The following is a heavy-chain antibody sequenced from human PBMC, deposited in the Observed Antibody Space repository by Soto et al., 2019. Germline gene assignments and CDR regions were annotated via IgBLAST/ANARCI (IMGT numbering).Heavy chain of an antibody. CDR3: ARGGHVVVVTAALDY. Sequence: QVQLVQSGAEVKKPGASVKVSCKASGDTFTDYYIHWVRQAPGQGLEWMGTVNPSGGHTTYAQNFLCRMTMTRDTATSTLYMELTSLASEGTAVYYCARGGHVVVVTAALDYWGQGTLVTVSS. D-gene: IGHD2-21*02. CDR2: VNPSGGHT. CDR1: GDTFTDYY. V-gene: IGHV1-46*01. J-gene: IGHJ4*02.